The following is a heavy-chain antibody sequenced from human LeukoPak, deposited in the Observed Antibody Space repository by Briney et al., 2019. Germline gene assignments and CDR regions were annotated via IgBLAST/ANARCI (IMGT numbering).Heavy chain of an antibody. CDR2: ISPDGNEK. D-gene: IGHD3-10*02. CDR1: GFTFSTYS. Sequence: GGSLRLSCAASGFTFSTYSMNWVRQAPGKGLEWVANISPDGNEKNYVDSVKGRFTISRDNAKNSLFLKTDTLRGDDTGIYYCARDPNVLGITPYYFDFWGQGTLVTVSS. V-gene: IGHV3-7*01. CDR3: ARDPNVLGITPYYFDF. J-gene: IGHJ4*02.